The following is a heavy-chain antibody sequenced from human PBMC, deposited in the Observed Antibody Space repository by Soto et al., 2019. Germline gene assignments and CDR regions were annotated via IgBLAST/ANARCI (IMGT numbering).Heavy chain of an antibody. CDR3: AKVSLGSGNYYRGSAFDI. J-gene: IGHJ3*02. V-gene: IGHV3-23*01. Sequence: PGGSLRLSCAASGFTFSSYAMSWVRQAPGKGLELVSAISGSCGSTYYADSVKGRFTISRDNSKSTLYLLMNSRRADDTAVYYCAKVSLGSGNYYRGSAFDIWGQGXMVTV. CDR1: GFTFSSYA. CDR2: ISGSCGST. D-gene: IGHD3-10*01.